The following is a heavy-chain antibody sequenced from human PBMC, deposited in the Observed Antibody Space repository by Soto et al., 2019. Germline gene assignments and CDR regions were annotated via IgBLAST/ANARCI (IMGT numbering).Heavy chain of an antibody. CDR2: ISGSGNTG. V-gene: IGHV3-23*01. J-gene: IGHJ4*02. D-gene: IGHD5-12*01. CDR1: GFTFNKNA. CDR3: VKDQGILAAIRGDFFDY. Sequence: EVQLQESGGGVVQPGGSLKLSCTASGFTFNKNAMNWVRQTPGTGLEWVSGISGSGNTGYYADSVKGRFTISRDNSKNTLCLQMNSLRAEDTAVYYCVKDQGILAAIRGDFFDYWGQGTLVTVSS.